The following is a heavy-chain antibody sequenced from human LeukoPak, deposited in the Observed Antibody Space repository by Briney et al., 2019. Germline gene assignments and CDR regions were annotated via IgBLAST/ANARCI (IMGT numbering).Heavy chain of an antibody. D-gene: IGHD2-2*01. V-gene: IGHV4-39*01. J-gene: IGHJ4*02. Sequence: SETLSLTCNVSGGSISSSTYYWGWLRQPPEKGLEWIGNIFSSGSTHYNPSLKSRVTISVDTSKNQFSLKLSSVTAADTAVYYCARRCVSTSCYLYWGQGTLVTVSS. CDR3: ARRCVSTSCYLY. CDR2: IFSSGST. CDR1: GGSISSSTYY.